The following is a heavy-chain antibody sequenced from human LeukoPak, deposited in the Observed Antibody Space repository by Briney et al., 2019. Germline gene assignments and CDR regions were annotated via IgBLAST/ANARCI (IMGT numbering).Heavy chain of an antibody. D-gene: IGHD2-2*01. V-gene: IGHV4-34*01. CDR1: GGSFSGYY. Sequence: SETLSLTCAVYGGSFSGYYWSWIRQPPGKGLEWIGEINHSGSTNYSPSLKSRVTISVDTSKNQFSLKLSSVTAADTAVYYCARAKSDIVVVPAAYAFDLWGQGTMVTVSS. CDR3: ARAKSDIVVVPAAYAFDL. CDR2: INHSGST. J-gene: IGHJ3*01.